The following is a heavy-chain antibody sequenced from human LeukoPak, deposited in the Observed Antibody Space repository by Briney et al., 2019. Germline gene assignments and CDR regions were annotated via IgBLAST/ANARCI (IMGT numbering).Heavy chain of an antibody. CDR2: IDKSGAKT. D-gene: IGHD3-10*01. CDR1: GFTFSKYA. CDR3: AKDSFGFARQYYFGY. V-gene: IGHV3-23*01. J-gene: IGHJ4*02. Sequence: GGSLRLSCAASGFTFSKYAMSWVRQGPGKGLEWVSTIDKSGAKTYYADSVKGRFTTSRDNSNSALYLQMNSPRAEDTALYYCAKDSFGFARQYYFGYWGQGTLVTVSS.